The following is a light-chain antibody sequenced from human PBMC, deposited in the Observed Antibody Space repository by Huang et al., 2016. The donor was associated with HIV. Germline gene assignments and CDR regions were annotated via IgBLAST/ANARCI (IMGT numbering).Light chain of an antibody. CDR2: GAS. CDR3: QQSYSTPRT. J-gene: IGKJ1*01. Sequence: DIQMTQSPSSLSASVGDRVTITCRASQPITIYLKWYQQKPGKAPKLLIYGASSLQSGVPSRFSGSGSGTDFTLTISSLQPEDFATYYCQQSYSTPRTFGQGTKVEI. CDR1: QPITIY. V-gene: IGKV1-39*01.